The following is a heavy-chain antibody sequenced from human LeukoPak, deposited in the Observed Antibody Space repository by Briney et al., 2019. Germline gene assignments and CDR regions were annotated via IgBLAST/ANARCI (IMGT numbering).Heavy chain of an antibody. V-gene: IGHV1-2*02. Sequence: ASVKVSCKASGYTFTGYYMHWVRQAPGQGLEWMGWINPNSSGTNYAQKFQGRVTMTRDTSISTAYMELSRLRSDDTAVYYCVSIAARFLPFDYWGQGTLVTVSS. CDR3: VSIAARFLPFDY. CDR1: GYTFTGYY. CDR2: INPNSSGT. D-gene: IGHD6-6*01. J-gene: IGHJ4*02.